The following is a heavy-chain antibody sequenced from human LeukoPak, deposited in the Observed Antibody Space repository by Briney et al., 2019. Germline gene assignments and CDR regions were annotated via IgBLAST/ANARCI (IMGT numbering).Heavy chain of an antibody. V-gene: IGHV3-43*01. D-gene: IGHD3-3*01. Sequence: GGSLRLSCAASGFTFDYFTMYWVRQSPGKGLEWVSLISLDGNNAYYADSVRGRFTISRDNSKNFLYLQMNSLRAEDTAVYYCARAISSHTVIRFLEWFTFFDYWGQGTLVTVSS. CDR3: ARAISSHTVIRFLEWFTFFDY. J-gene: IGHJ4*02. CDR1: GFTFDYFT. CDR2: ISLDGNNA.